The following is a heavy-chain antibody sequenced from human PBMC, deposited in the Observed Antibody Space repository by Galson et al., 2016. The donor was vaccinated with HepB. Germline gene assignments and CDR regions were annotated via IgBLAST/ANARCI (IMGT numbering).Heavy chain of an antibody. V-gene: IGHV3-48*01. CDR2: ISARSTTI. CDR1: GFTFSSHS. Sequence: SLRLSCAASGFTFSSHSMSWVRQAPGKGLEWVSSISARSTTIHYADSVKGRFTISKDKAKLSLYLQMSSLRVEDTAVYYCARDLTPRGFSYSFWGQGTLVAVSS. J-gene: IGHJ1*01. D-gene: IGHD3-10*01. CDR3: ARDLTPRGFSYSF.